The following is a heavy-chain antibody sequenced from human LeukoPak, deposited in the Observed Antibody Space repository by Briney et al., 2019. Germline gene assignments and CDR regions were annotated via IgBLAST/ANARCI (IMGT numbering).Heavy chain of an antibody. J-gene: IGHJ4*02. CDR2: INHSGST. V-gene: IGHV4-34*01. D-gene: IGHD2-21*02. CDR3: ARGGFYCGGDCYVDY. Sequence: SETLSLTCAVYGGSFSPYYWSWIRQPPGKGLEWIGEINHSGSTNYNPSLKSRVTISVDTSKNQFSLRLSSVTAADTAVYYCARGGFYCGGDCYVDYWGQGTPVTVSS. CDR1: GGSFSPYY.